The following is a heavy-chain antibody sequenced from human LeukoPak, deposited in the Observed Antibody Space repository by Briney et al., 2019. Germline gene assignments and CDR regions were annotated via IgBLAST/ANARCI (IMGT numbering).Heavy chain of an antibody. D-gene: IGHD3-22*01. CDR2: INPNSGGT. CDR3: ARGVGARYYDSSGYGPYYFDY. CDR1: GYTFTGYY. Sequence: ASVKVSCKASGYTFTGYYMHWVRQAPGQGLEWMGWINPNSGGTNYAQKFQGRVTMTRDTSISTAYVELSRLRSDDTAVYYCARGVGARYYDSSGYGPYYFDYWGQGTLVTVSS. J-gene: IGHJ4*02. V-gene: IGHV1-2*02.